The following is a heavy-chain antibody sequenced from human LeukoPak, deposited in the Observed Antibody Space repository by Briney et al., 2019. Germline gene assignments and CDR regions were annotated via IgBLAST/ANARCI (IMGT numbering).Heavy chain of an antibody. CDR2: IKSKTDGGTT. CDR1: GFTFSNAW. V-gene: IGHV3-15*01. D-gene: IGHD3-10*01. Sequence: PGGSLRLSCAASGFTFSNAWMSWVRQAPGKGLEWVGRIKSKTDGGTTDYAAPVKGRFTISRDDSKNTLYLQMNSLKTEDTAVYYCTTDLSSGYGSGSYDPAFDYWGQGTLVTVSS. J-gene: IGHJ4*02. CDR3: TTDLSSGYGSGSYDPAFDY.